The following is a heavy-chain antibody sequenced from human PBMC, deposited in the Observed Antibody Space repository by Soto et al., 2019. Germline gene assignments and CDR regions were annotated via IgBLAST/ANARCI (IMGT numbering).Heavy chain of an antibody. D-gene: IGHD3-3*01. Sequence: ETLSLTCTVSGGSISSSSYYWGWIRQPPGKGLEWIGSIYYSGSAYYNPSLKSRVTISVDTSKNQFSLKLSSVTAADTAVYYCARQGGTYYDFWSGYPDRYYYYGMDVWGQGTTVTVSS. J-gene: IGHJ6*02. CDR3: ARQGGTYYDFWSGYPDRYYYYGMDV. V-gene: IGHV4-39*01. CDR1: GGSISSSSYY. CDR2: IYYSGSA.